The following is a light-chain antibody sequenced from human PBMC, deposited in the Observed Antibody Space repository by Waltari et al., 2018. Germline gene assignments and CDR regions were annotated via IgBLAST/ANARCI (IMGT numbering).Light chain of an antibody. CDR3: QQYKSYPRT. V-gene: IGKV1-5*03. J-gene: IGKJ2*01. CDR2: KAS. CDR1: QSIGDW. Sequence: DIQMTQSPSTLSASVGDRVSITCRARQSIGDWLAWYQQRPGKAPKLLIYKASTLESGVPSRFSASGSGTEFTLTISSLQPDDLGSYHCQQYKSYPRTFGQGTKLEIE.